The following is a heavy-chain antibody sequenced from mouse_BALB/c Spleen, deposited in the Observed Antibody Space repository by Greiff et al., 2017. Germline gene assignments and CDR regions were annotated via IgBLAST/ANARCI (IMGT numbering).Heavy chain of an antibody. CDR3: ARSRYDEAWFAY. CDR2: INPYNGGT. Sequence: VHVKQSGPELVKPGASMKISCKASGYSFTGYTMNWVKQSHGKNLEWIGLINPYNGGTSDNQKFKGKATLTVDKSSSTAYMELLSLTSEDSAVYYCARSRYDEAWFAYWGQGTLVTVSA. V-gene: IGHV1-18*01. D-gene: IGHD2-14*01. CDR1: GYSFTGYT. J-gene: IGHJ3*01.